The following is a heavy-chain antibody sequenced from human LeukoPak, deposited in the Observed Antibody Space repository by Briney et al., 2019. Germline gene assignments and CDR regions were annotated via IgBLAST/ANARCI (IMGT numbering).Heavy chain of an antibody. Sequence: GGSLRLSCAASGFTFSNYAMSWVRQAPGKGLEWVSGISGSGTNTYYADSVKGRFTISRDNSKNTLYLQMNSLRAEDTAVYYCAKARGIRYYCGMDVWGQGTTVTVSS. CDR3: AKARGIRYYCGMDV. CDR1: GFTFSNYA. CDR2: ISGSGTNT. D-gene: IGHD1-26*01. V-gene: IGHV3-23*01. J-gene: IGHJ6*02.